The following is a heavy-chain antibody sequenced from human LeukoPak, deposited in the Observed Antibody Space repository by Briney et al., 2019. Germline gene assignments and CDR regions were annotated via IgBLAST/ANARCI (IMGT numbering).Heavy chain of an antibody. J-gene: IGHJ6*03. Sequence: GGSLRLSCAASGFTFSSYAMNWVRQAPGKGLEWVSYISSSGSTIYYADSVKGRFTISRDNSKNTLYLQMNSLRAEDTAVYYCAKYSGYEYYYHYYMDVWGKGTTVTISS. CDR1: GFTFSSYA. V-gene: IGHV3-23*01. CDR3: AKYSGYEYYYHYYMDV. D-gene: IGHD5-12*01. CDR2: ISSSGSTI.